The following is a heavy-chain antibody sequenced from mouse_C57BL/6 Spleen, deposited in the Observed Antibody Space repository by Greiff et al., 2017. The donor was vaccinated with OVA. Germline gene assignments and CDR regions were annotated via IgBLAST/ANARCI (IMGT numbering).Heavy chain of an antibody. J-gene: IGHJ1*03. CDR2: IYPRSGNT. CDR1: GYTFTSYG. D-gene: IGHD1-1*01. V-gene: IGHV1-81*01. Sequence: VKLQQSGAELVRPGASVKLSCKASGYTFTSYGISWVKQRTGQGLEWIGEIYPRSGNTYYNEKFKGKATLTADKSSSTAYMELRSLTSEDSAVYFWARGDTTVVGYWYFDVWGTGTTVTVSS. CDR3: ARGDTTVVGYWYFDV.